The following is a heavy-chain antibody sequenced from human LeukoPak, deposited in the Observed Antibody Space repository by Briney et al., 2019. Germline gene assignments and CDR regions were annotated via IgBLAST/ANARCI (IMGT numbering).Heavy chain of an antibody. CDR1: GFTFRSYE. CDR3: ARDLEYTTSSGDY. V-gene: IGHV3-48*03. J-gene: IGHJ4*02. CDR2: ISSSGSTI. D-gene: IGHD6-6*01. Sequence: GGSLRLSCAASGFTFRSYEMNWVRQAPGKGLEWVSYISSSGSTIFYAGSVKGRFTISRDNAKNSLYLQMNSLRAEDTAVYYCARDLEYTTSSGDYWGQGTLVIVSS.